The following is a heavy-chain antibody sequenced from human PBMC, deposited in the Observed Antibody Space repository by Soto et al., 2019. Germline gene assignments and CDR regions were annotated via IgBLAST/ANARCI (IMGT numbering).Heavy chain of an antibody. D-gene: IGHD3-3*01. CDR1: VFTFVDYA. Sequence: PGWSLRLSCTSSVFTFVDYAMSWFRQAPGKGLEWVGFIRSKAYGGTTEYAASVKGRFTISRDDSKSIAYLQMNSLKTEDTAVYYCTRDYDFWSGYYNWDYWGQGTLVTVSS. CDR2: IRSKAYGGTT. J-gene: IGHJ4*02. CDR3: TRDYDFWSGYYNWDY. V-gene: IGHV3-49*03.